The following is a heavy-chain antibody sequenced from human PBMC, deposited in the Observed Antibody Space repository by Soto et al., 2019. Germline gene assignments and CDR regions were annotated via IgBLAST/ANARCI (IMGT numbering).Heavy chain of an antibody. J-gene: IGHJ4*02. V-gene: IGHV1-24*01. Sequence: GTSVKVCCKASGVTLTELSMHWVRHAPGKGLEWMGGFDPEDGETIYAQKFQGRVTMTEDTSTDTAYMELSSLRSEDTAVYYCATGRVGALYYFDYWGQGTLVTVSP. CDR1: GVTLTELS. CDR3: ATGRVGALYYFDY. CDR2: FDPEDGET. D-gene: IGHD1-26*01.